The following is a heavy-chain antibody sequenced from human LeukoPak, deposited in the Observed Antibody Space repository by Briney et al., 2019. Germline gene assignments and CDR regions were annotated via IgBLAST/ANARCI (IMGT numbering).Heavy chain of an antibody. D-gene: IGHD6-19*01. Sequence: APVKVSCKASGYTFTGYYMHWVRQAPGQGLEWMGWINPNSGGTNYAQMFQGRVTMTRDTSISTAYMELSRLRSDDTAVYYCARGGYDSSSLFDYWGQGTLVTVSS. CDR1: GYTFTGYY. CDR2: INPNSGGT. J-gene: IGHJ4*02. V-gene: IGHV1-2*02. CDR3: ARGGYDSSSLFDY.